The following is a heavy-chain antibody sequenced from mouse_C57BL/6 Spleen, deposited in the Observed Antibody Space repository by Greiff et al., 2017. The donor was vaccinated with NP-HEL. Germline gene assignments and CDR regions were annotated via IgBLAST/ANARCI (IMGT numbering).Heavy chain of an antibody. CDR2: IDPEDGDT. D-gene: IGHD2-1*01. J-gene: IGHJ3*01. Sequence: VQLKESGAELVRPGASVKLSCTASGFNIKDYYMHWVKQRPEQGLEWIGRIDPEDGDTEYAPKFQGKATMTADTSSNTAYLQLSSLTSEDTAVYYCTRRGYGNPWFAYWGQGTLVTVSA. CDR3: TRRGYGNPWFAY. CDR1: GFNIKDYY. V-gene: IGHV14-1*01.